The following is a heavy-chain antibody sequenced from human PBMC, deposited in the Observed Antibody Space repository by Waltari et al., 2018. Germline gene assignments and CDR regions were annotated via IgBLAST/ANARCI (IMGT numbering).Heavy chain of an antibody. J-gene: IGHJ4*02. Sequence: EVQLVESGGGLVQPGGSLRLSCAASRFSLRTNWMSWVRQAPGKGPEWVASIKEDGSEKYYVDAVKGRFTISRDNAKNSLYLQMNSLRAEDTAVYYCARAYDWGQGTLVTVSS. CDR2: IKEDGSEK. CDR3: ARAYD. CDR1: RFSLRTNW. V-gene: IGHV3-7*01. D-gene: IGHD2-8*01.